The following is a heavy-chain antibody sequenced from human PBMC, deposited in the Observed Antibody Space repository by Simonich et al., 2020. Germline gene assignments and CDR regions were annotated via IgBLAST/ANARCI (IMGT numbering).Heavy chain of an antibody. V-gene: IGHV4-59*08. CDR1: GGSLSSYY. CDR2: IYYSRST. Sequence: QLQLQESGPGLVKPSETLSRTCTVSGGSLSSYYWSWIRQPPGKGMEWIVYIYYSRSTNSNTSPARRVTISVDTSKTQFSLKLSSVTAADTAVYYCARLPDYWGQGTLVTVSS. CDR3: ARLPDY. J-gene: IGHJ4*02.